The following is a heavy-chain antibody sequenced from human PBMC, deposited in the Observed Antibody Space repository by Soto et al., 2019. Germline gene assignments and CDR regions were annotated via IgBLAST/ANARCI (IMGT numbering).Heavy chain of an antibody. D-gene: IGHD1-7*01. CDR2: ITSSSAFL. CDR1: WFTCSSYS. CDR3: ARENASGNTDLDF. Sequence: VGFLRLSCTASWFTCSSYSMNRFLQAPGKGLEWVSSITSSSAFLYYADSLKGRFTISRDNARNSLYLQMHSLRAEDTAVYYCARENASGNTDLDFWGQGILVTVSS. J-gene: IGHJ4*02. V-gene: IGHV3-21*01.